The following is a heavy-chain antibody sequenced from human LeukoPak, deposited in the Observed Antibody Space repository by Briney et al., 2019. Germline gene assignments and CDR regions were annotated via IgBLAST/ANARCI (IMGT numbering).Heavy chain of an antibody. D-gene: IGHD1-26*01. CDR2: INWNGGST. V-gene: IGHV3-20*04. CDR1: GFTFDAYG. CDR3: ARTQTPGVGANDAFDI. Sequence: GGSLRLSCAASGFTFDAYGMSWVREAPGKGLECVSGINWNGGSTGYADSVKGRFTISRDNAKNSLYLQMNSLRAEDTALYYCARTQTPGVGANDAFDIWGQGTMVTVSS. J-gene: IGHJ3*02.